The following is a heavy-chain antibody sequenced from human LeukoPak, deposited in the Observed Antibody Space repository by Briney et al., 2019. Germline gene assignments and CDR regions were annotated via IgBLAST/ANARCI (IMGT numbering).Heavy chain of an antibody. D-gene: IGHD6-13*01. CDR2: IIPIFGTA. V-gene: IGHV1-69*05. Sequence: GASVKVSCKASGGTLSSYAISWVRQAPGQGLEWMGGIIPIFGTANYAQKFQGRVTITTDESTSTAYMELSSLRSEDTAVYYCAKGGENPGGFKAAAGVSAWFDPWGQGTLVTVSS. CDR1: GGTLSSYA. CDR3: AKGGENPGGFKAAAGVSAWFDP. J-gene: IGHJ5*02.